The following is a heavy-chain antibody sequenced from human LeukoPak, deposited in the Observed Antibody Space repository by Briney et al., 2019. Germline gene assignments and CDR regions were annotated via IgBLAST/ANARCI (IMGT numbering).Heavy chain of an antibody. Sequence: GGSLRLSCAASGFTFNAYSMGWVRQAPGKGLEWVSSISSSSSYIYYADSVKGRFAISRDNAKNSLYLQMTSLRAEDTAVYYCATLERKQPHQYYHYMDVWGKGTTVTVSS. J-gene: IGHJ6*03. CDR2: ISSSSSYI. CDR1: GFTFNAYS. V-gene: IGHV3-21*01. CDR3: ATLERKQPHQYYHYMDV. D-gene: IGHD6-13*01.